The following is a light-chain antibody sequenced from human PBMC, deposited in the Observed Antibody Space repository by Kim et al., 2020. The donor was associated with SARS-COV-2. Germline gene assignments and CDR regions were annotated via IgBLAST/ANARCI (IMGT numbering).Light chain of an antibody. J-gene: IGKJ5*01. V-gene: IGKV3-15*01. CDR1: QHHNNC. CDR2: LVS. CDR3: QQHKAWPLT. Sequence: SPGETATLACRASQHHNNCLAWYQQRPGQGPRLLIFLVSTRAAGSPARFSGSGAGTEFTLTIGSLKSEDSAVYYCQQHKAWPLTYGQGTRLEIK.